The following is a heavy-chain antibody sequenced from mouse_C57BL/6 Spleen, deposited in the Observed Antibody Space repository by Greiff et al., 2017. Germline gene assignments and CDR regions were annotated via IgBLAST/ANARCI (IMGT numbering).Heavy chain of an antibody. CDR1: GYAFRSSW. CDR2: LYPGDGDT. J-gene: IGHJ2*01. Sequence: VQLQQSGPELVKPGASVQISCKASGYAFRSSWMNWVKQRPGKGLEWIGRLYPGDGDTNYNGQFTGKATLTADKSSRTAYMQLSSLTSEDSAVYFCARGDYYGSSYFLDYWGQGTTRTVSS. CDR3: ARGDYYGSSYFLDY. V-gene: IGHV1-82*01. D-gene: IGHD1-1*01.